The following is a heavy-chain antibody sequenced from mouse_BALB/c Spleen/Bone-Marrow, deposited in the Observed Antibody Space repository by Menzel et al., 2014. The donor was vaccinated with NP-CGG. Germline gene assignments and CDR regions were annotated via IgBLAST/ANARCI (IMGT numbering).Heavy chain of an antibody. Sequence: EVNLVESGGGLVKPGGSLKLSCAVSGFTFSDYYMYWVRRNPEKRLEWVATINDGGSYTYYPDSVKGRFTISRDNAKNNLYLQMSSLKSEDTAMYYCARDGNFAMDYWGQGTSVTVSS. D-gene: IGHD2-1*01. CDR2: INDGGSYT. J-gene: IGHJ4*01. CDR3: ARDGNFAMDY. CDR1: GFTFSDYY. V-gene: IGHV5-4*02.